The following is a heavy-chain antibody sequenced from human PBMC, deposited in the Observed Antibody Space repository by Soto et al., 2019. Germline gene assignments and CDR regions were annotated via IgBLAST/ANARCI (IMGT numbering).Heavy chain of an antibody. J-gene: IGHJ4*02. CDR3: ARALSQYQLLW. CDR2: IIPILGIA. CDR1: GGTFCSYT. D-gene: IGHD2-2*01. V-gene: IGHV1-69*02. Sequence: QVQLVQSGAEVKKPGSSVKVSCKASGGTFCSYTISWVRQAPGQGLEWMGRIIPILGIANYAQKFQGRVTITADKSTSTAYMELSSLRYEDTAVHYCARALSQYQLLWRGQGTLVTVSS.